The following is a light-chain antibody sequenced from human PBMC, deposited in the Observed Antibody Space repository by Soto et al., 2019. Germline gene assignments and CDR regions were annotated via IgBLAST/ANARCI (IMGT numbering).Light chain of an antibody. J-gene: IGKJ4*01. Sequence: EIWMTQSPATLSVSPGERATLSCGASQSVYSKLAWYQQKPGQAPRLLIFGASTRATGIPARFSGSGSGTEFTLAISSLKSADFGVYYCQQYNNWHTLTFGGGTKVDIK. V-gene: IGKV3D-15*01. CDR1: QSVYSK. CDR2: GAS. CDR3: QQYNNWHTLT.